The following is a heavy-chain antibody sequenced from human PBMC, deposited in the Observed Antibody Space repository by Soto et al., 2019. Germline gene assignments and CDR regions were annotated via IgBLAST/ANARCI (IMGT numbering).Heavy chain of an antibody. D-gene: IGHD5-18*01. CDR2: ISYTVDA. CDR1: AGSISRYY. CDR3: VGSLMSRAMESFDY. V-gene: IGHV4-59*07. J-gene: IGHJ4*02. Sequence: PSDTLSLTCSVSAGSISRYYWGWLRQSPGEGLEWIAHISYTVDASYNPSLKSRVTISLDTSKNQIALSLMSVTAADTAVYYCVGSLMSRAMESFDYWGQGTLVTVSS.